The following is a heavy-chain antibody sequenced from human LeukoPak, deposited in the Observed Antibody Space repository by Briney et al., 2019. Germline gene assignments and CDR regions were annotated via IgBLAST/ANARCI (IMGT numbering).Heavy chain of an antibody. Sequence: SETLSLTCTASGGSISSSSYYWGWVRQPPGKGLEWIGSIYYSGSTYYNPSLKSRVTISVDTSKNQFSLKLSSVTAADTAVYYCARITEGNYYDSSGYYYPRYFQHWGQGTLVTVSS. CDR2: IYYSGST. V-gene: IGHV4-39*01. CDR3: ARITEGNYYDSSGYYYPRYFQH. CDR1: GGSISSSSYY. D-gene: IGHD3-22*01. J-gene: IGHJ1*01.